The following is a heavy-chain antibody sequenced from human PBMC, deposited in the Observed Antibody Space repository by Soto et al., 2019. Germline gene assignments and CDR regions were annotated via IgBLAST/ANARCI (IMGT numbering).Heavy chain of an antibody. J-gene: IGHJ6*02. CDR2: IVPIFSTS. D-gene: IGHD2-15*01. V-gene: IGHV1-69*06. Sequence: SVKVSCKASGGSFSDYAINWVRQAPGHGLEWMGGIVPIFSTSNYAEKFQGRVTITADKSTSTAYMELSSLRSDDTAVYYCASDVVVVVALPDDYYYGTDVWGQGTTVTVSS. CDR3: ASDVVVVVALPDDYYYGTDV. CDR1: GGSFSDYA.